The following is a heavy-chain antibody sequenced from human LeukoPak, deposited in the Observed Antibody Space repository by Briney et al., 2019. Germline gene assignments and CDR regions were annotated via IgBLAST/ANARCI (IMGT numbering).Heavy chain of an antibody. D-gene: IGHD3-10*01. V-gene: IGHV3-21*01. J-gene: IGHJ4*02. CDR2: ISSSSSHI. CDR1: GFTFSSYS. CDR3: ARGFKGSGSYFPN. Sequence: GGSLRLSCAASGFTFSSYSMNWVRQAPGKGLEWVSSISSSSSHIYYADSVKGRFTISRDNAKNSLYLQMNSLRAEDTAVYYCARGFKGSGSYFPNWGQGTLVTVSS.